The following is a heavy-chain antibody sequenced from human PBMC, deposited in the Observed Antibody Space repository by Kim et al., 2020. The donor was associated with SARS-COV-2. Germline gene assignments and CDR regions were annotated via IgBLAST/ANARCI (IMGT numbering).Heavy chain of an antibody. CDR3: ARGPDGGGSLYYYYYYGMDV. CDR1: GFTVSSNY. V-gene: IGHV3-53*01. CDR2: IYSGGST. J-gene: IGHJ6*02. D-gene: IGHD2-15*01. Sequence: GGSLRLSCAASGFTVSSNYMSWVRQAPGKGLEWVSVIYSGGSTYYADSVKGRFTISRDNSKNTLYLQMNSLRAEDTAVYYCARGPDGGGSLYYYYYYGMDVWGQGTTVTLSS.